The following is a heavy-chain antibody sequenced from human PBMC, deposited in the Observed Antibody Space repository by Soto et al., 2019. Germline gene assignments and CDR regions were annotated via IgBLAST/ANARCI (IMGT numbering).Heavy chain of an antibody. Sequence: QVQLQESGPGLVKPSETLSLTCTVSGGSISTYYWTWIRQPPGKGLEWIGHIYYTGSTNYNPSLNSRVTVSVDTSKNQFSLKLSSVTAADTAVYYCARATYYYDRSGYLYYFDYWGQGTLVTVSS. D-gene: IGHD3-22*01. CDR2: IYYTGST. CDR3: ARATYYYDRSGYLYYFDY. J-gene: IGHJ4*02. V-gene: IGHV4-59*01. CDR1: GGSISTYY.